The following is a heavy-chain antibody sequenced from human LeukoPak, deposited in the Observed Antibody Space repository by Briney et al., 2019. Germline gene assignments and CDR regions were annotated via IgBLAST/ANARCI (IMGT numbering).Heavy chain of an antibody. CDR2: ISDSGGRT. V-gene: IGHV3-23*01. D-gene: IGHD2-15*01. CDR3: AKHSAYCSGGSWQEDFVY. Sequence: GGSLRLSCAASGFTFSSYAMSWVRQAPGKGLEWVSAISDSGGRTYYAGSVKRRFTISRDNSKNTLYLQMESLRAEDAAVYYCAKHSAYCSGGSWQEDFVYWGQGTLVTVSS. CDR1: GFTFSSYA. J-gene: IGHJ4*02.